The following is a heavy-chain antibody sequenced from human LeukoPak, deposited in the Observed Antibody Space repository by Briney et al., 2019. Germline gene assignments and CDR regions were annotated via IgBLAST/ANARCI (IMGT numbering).Heavy chain of an antibody. CDR1: GGSISSYY. CDR3: ARVDYGDYNYFDY. Sequence: ASATLSLTCTVSGGSISSYYWSWIRQPPGKGLEWIGYIYYSGSTNYNPSLKSRVTISVDTSKNQFSLKLSSVTAADTAVYYCARVDYGDYNYFDYWGQGTLVTVSS. J-gene: IGHJ4*02. V-gene: IGHV4-59*01. D-gene: IGHD4-17*01. CDR2: IYYSGST.